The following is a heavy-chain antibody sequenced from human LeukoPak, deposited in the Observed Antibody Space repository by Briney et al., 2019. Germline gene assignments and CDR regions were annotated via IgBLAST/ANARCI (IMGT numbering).Heavy chain of an antibody. J-gene: IGHJ4*02. CDR1: GGSISSSSYY. Sequence: SETLSLTCTVSGGSISSSSYYWGWIRQPPGKGLEWIGSIYYSGSTYYNPSLKSRVTISVDTSKNQFSLKLSSVTAADTAVYHCARDLPKNYYDSSGYRDYWGQGTLVTVSS. D-gene: IGHD3-22*01. V-gene: IGHV4-39*07. CDR2: IYYSGST. CDR3: ARDLPKNYYDSSGYRDY.